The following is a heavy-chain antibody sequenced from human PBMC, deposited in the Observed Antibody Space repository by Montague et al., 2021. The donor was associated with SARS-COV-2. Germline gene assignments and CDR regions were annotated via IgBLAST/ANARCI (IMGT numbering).Heavy chain of an antibody. J-gene: IGHJ4*02. CDR3: ARHSFPPRYRSESYFRY. D-gene: IGHD3-10*01. V-gene: IGHV4-39*01. Sequence: SETLSLTCTVSGGSISSSGYYWGWIRQPPGKGLEWIGSMHYSGSTYFYPSLKSRVTISIDTSKNQFSLTLGSVTAADTAVYYCARHSFPPRYRSESYFRYWGQGALVTVSS. CDR2: MHYSGST. CDR1: GGSISSSGYY.